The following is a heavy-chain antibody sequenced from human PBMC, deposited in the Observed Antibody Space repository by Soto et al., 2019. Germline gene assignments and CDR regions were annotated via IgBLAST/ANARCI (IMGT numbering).Heavy chain of an antibody. CDR2: MNPNTGNS. D-gene: IGHD1-1*01. CDR1: GYTFTSYD. CDR3: ARRAETNGWNGFGADKYYFDF. Sequence: QVQLVQSGAEVRKPGASVKVSCEASGYTFTSYDIYWVRQATGQGLEWMGWMNPNTGNSGYAQKFQGRVTMTSDTYISTDHMELSSLRSEDTAVYYCARRAETNGWNGFGADKYYFDFWGQGTLVTVSS. J-gene: IGHJ4*02. V-gene: IGHV1-8*01.